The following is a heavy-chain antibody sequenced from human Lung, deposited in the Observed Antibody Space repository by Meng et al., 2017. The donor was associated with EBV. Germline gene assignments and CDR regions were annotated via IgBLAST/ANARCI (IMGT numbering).Heavy chain of an antibody. CDR3: AREYSSSSGLPGP. CDR1: GGSIRFGDYY. D-gene: IGHD6-6*01. V-gene: IGHV4-30-4*08. Sequence: QVQRQEAGPGLVKPSQTLSLTCTVSGGSIRFGDYYWSWIRQPPGKGLEWIGYIYDSGSTSYNPSLMNRVTISVDTSRNQFSLKLTSVTAADTAVYYCAREYSSSSGLPGPWGQGTLVTVSS. J-gene: IGHJ5*02. CDR2: IYDSGST.